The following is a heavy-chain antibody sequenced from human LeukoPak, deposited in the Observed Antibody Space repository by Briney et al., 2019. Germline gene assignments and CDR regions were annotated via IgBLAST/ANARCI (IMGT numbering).Heavy chain of an antibody. CDR2: ISAYNGNT. D-gene: IGHD6-13*01. CDR1: GYTFTSYG. V-gene: IGHV1-18*01. CDR3: ARDRPGAAAGTGDY. J-gene: IGHJ4*02. Sequence: ASVNVSCKASGYTFTSYGISWVRQAPGQGLEWMGWISAYNGNTNYAQNLQGRVTMTTDTSTSTAYMELRSLRSDDTAVYYCARDRPGAAAGTGDYWGQGTLVTVSS.